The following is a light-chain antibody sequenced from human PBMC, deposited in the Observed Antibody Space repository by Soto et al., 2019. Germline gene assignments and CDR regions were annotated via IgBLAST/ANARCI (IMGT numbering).Light chain of an antibody. V-gene: IGLV2-14*01. CDR1: SSDVGTYNY. CDR3: SSYTSSRSVV. Sequence: QSALTQPASVSGSPGQSIAISCTGTSSDVGTYNYVSWYRQHPGKAPKLMIYEVSNRPSGVSNRFSGSKSGNTASLTISGLQAEDEADYYCSSYTSSRSVVFGGGTKLTVL. CDR2: EVS. J-gene: IGLJ2*01.